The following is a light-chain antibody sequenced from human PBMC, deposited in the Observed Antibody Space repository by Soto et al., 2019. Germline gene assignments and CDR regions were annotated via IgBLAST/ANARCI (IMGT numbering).Light chain of an antibody. CDR2: EVS. Sequence: QSALTQPPSASGSPGQSVTISCTGTSSDVGGYNYVSWYQQQPGKAPKPMIYEVSKRPSGVPDRFSGSKSGNTASLTVSGLQAEDEADYYCSSYAGSNNFVFGTGTKLTVL. CDR3: SSYAGSNNFV. CDR1: SSDVGGYNY. J-gene: IGLJ1*01. V-gene: IGLV2-8*01.